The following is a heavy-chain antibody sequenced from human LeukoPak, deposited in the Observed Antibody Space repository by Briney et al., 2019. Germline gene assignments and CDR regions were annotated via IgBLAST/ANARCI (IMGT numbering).Heavy chain of an antibody. D-gene: IGHD6-6*01. J-gene: IGHJ5*02. V-gene: IGHV4-39*07. CDR2: IYYSGIA. CDR3: ARGLGQIAMFDP. Sequence: PSETLSLTCTVSVHSISISSYYWGWSRQPPGKGLQCIGSIYYSGIAYYSPSLKSRVTISEDTSKNQSYLKLRSVTAADTAVYYCARGLGQIAMFDPWGQGTLVTVSS. CDR1: VHSISISSYY.